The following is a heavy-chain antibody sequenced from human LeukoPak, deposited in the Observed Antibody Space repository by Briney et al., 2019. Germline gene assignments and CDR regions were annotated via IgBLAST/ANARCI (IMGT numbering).Heavy chain of an antibody. J-gene: IGHJ4*02. V-gene: IGHV3-66*01. D-gene: IGHD3-10*01. CDR1: GFTFSSYW. Sequence: PGGSLRLSCAASGFTFSSYWMSWVRQAPGKGLEWASVIYSGGSTYYADSVKGRFTISRDNSKNTLYLQMNSLRAEDTAVYYCARDRGIGNYFDYWGQGTLVTVSS. CDR2: IYSGGST. CDR3: ARDRGIGNYFDY.